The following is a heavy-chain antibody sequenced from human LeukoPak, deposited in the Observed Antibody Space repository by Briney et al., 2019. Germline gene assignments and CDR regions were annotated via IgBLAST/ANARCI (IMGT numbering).Heavy chain of an antibody. CDR2: IIPIFGMT. D-gene: IGHD3-22*01. CDR3: ARDLRGVYYDSSGRDAFDI. J-gene: IGHJ3*02. Sequence: GASVKVSCKASGGTFSSYAISWVRQAPGQGLEWMGGIIPIFGMTNYAQKFQGGVTVTADESTSTAYMELSSLRSDDTAVYYCARDLRGVYYDSSGRDAFDIWGQGTMVTVSS. CDR1: GGTFSSYA. V-gene: IGHV1-69*13.